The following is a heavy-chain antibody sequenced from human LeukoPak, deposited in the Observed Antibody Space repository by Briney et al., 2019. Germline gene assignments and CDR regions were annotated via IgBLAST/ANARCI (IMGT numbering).Heavy chain of an antibody. D-gene: IGHD3-22*01. V-gene: IGHV4-59*01. Sequence: PSETLSLTCTVSGGSISSYYWSWIRQPPGKGLEWIGYIYHSGSTSYSPSLKSRVTISVDTSKNQFSLKLSYVTAADTAVYYCARVSQDYDSSGYTYYYYYMDVWGKGTTVTVSS. J-gene: IGHJ6*03. CDR2: IYHSGST. CDR1: GGSISSYY. CDR3: ARVSQDYDSSGYTYYYYYMDV.